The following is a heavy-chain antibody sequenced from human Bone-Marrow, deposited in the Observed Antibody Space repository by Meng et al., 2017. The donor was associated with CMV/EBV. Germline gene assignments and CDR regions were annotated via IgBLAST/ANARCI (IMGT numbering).Heavy chain of an antibody. J-gene: IGHJ6*02. CDR2: IYYSGST. D-gene: IGHD3-3*01. Sequence: SESLSLTCPVAGGSISSYYWSWIRQHPGKGLEWIGYIYYSGSTNYNPSLKSRVTISVDTSKSQFSLKLSSVTAADTAVYYCAREGLWSGWTREYGMDVWGQGTTVTVSS. CDR1: GGSISSYY. CDR3: AREGLWSGWTREYGMDV. V-gene: IGHV4-59*01.